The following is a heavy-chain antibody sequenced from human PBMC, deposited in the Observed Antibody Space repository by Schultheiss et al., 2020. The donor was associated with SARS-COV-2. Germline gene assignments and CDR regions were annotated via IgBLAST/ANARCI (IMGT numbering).Heavy chain of an antibody. D-gene: IGHD4-17*01. J-gene: IGHJ4*02. CDR1: GFTFSSYA. V-gene: IGHV3-30*15. CDR3: AKDHPYGDYVLDY. Sequence: GGSLRLSCAVSGFTFSSYAMHWVRQAPGKGLEWVAVISYDGTNKYYADSVKGRFTISRDNSKNTLYLQMSSLRNEDTALYYCAKDHPYGDYVLDYWGQGTLVTVSS. CDR2: ISYDGTNK.